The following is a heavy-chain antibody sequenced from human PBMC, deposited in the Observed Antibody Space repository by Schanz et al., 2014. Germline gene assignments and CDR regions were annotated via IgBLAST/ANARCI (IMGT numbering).Heavy chain of an antibody. J-gene: IGHJ6*02. CDR1: GFTFSSYG. V-gene: IGHV3-33*01. D-gene: IGHD3-10*01. CDR2: IWYDGNNK. CDR3: RLWFGELYYGMDV. Sequence: QVPLVESGGGVVQPGRSLRLSCAASGFTFSSYGMHWVRQAPGKGLEWVAVIWYDGNNKYYADSVKGRFTISRDNSKNTLYLQMNSLRAEDTAVYYCRLWFGELYYGMDVWGQGTTVTVSS.